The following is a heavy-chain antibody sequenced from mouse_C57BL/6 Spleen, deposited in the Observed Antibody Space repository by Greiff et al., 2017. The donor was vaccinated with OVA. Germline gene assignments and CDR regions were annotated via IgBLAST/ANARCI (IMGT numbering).Heavy chain of an antibody. CDR3: ARERYDYQFAY. CDR2: IDPSDSET. CDR1: GYTFTSYW. V-gene: IGHV1-52*01. D-gene: IGHD2-4*01. J-gene: IGHJ3*01. Sequence: QVQLQQPGAELVRPGSSVKLSCKASGYTFTSYWMHWVKQRPIQGLEWIGNIDPSDSETHYNQKFKDKATLTVDKSSSTAYMQLSSLTSEDSAVYYYARERYDYQFAYWGQGTLVTVSA.